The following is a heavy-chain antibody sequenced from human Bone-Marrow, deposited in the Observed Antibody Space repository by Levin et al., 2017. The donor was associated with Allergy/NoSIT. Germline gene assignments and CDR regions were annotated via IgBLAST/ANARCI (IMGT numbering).Heavy chain of an antibody. Sequence: LSLTCAASGFTFSNPNMMLFRQAPGKGLEWVSSISTTSTYIYYAESVRGRFTFSRDNAKNSVSLQMNSLRADDSAVYYFTRGVGAAAGQADYWGQGTLVTVSS. V-gene: IGHV3-21*01. J-gene: IGHJ4*02. CDR2: ISTTSTYI. D-gene: IGHD6-13*01. CDR3: TRGVGAAAGQADY. CDR1: GFTFSNPN.